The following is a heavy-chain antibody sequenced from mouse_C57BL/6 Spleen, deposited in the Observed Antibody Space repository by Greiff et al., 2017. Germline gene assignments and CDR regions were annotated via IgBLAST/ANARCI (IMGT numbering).Heavy chain of an antibody. CDR3: ARMEIYYGNYPFAY. J-gene: IGHJ3*01. Sequence: QVTLKESGPGILQPSQTLSLTCSFSGFSLSTFGMGVGWIRQPSGKGLEWLAHIWWGDDTYYNPALKSRLTISKDTSKNQVFLKIANVDTADTATYYCARMEIYYGNYPFAYWGQGILVTVSA. CDR1: GFSLSTFGMG. CDR2: IWWGDDT. D-gene: IGHD2-1*01. V-gene: IGHV8-8*01.